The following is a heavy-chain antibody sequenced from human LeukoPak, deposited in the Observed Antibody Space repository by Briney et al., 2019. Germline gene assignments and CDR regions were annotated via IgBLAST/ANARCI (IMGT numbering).Heavy chain of an antibody. D-gene: IGHD5-12*01. CDR2: IKQDGSEK. CDR3: ARDSDRGSDY. CDR1: GFSFSSYW. Sequence: PGGSLRLSCAASGFSFSSYWMSWVRQAPGKGLEWVANIKQDGSEKYYVDSVKGRFTISRDNAKKSLYLHMNSVRAEDTAVYYCARDSDRGSDYWGQGTLVTVSS. J-gene: IGHJ4*02. V-gene: IGHV3-7*01.